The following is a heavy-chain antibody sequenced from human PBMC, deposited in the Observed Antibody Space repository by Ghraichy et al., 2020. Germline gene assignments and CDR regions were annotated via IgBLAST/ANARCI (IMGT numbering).Heavy chain of an antibody. CDR3: SFCSGGSCYSSGSSAYGRDV. D-gene: IGHD2-15*01. V-gene: IGHV3-49*04. J-gene: IGHJ6*02. Sequence: GGSLRLSCTASGFTFGDYAMRWVRQAPGKGLEWVGFMKSRASGGTAEYAASVMGRFIISRDDSKSIAYLEMNSLRTEDTALYYCSFCSGGSCYSSGSSAYGRDVGGRGTTVTVSS. CDR1: GFTFGDYA. CDR2: MKSRASGGTA.